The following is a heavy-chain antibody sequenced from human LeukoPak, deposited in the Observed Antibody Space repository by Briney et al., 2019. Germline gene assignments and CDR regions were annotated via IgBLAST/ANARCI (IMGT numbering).Heavy chain of an antibody. CDR2: IYYSGST. Sequence: SETLSLTCTVSGGSISSSSYYWGWIRQPPGKGLEWIGSIYYSGSTYYNPSLKSRVTISVDTSKNQFSLKLSSVTAADTAVYYCARHEYSSSWSSDYWGQGTLVTVSS. J-gene: IGHJ4*02. CDR1: GGSISSSSYY. CDR3: ARHEYSSSWSSDY. D-gene: IGHD6-13*01. V-gene: IGHV4-39*01.